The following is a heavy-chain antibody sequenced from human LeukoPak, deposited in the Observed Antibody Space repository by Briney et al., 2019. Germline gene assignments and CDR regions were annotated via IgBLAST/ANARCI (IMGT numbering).Heavy chain of an antibody. D-gene: IGHD2-15*01. CDR1: GYTFTSYY. CDR3: ARDRWCSGGSCYSGGVGWFDP. V-gene: IGHV1-46*01. J-gene: IGHJ5*02. Sequence: GASVKVSCKASGYTFTSYYMHWVRQAPGQGLEWMGIINPSGGSTSYAQKFQGRVTMTRDTSTSTVYMELSSLRPEDTAVYYCARDRWCSGGSCYSGGVGWFDPWGQGTLVTVSS. CDR2: INPSGGST.